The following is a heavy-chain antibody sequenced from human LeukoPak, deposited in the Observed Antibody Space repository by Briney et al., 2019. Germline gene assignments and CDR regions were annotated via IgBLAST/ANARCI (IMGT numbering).Heavy chain of an antibody. D-gene: IGHD1-26*01. CDR3: ARQWELRGWFDP. CDR2: IYYSGST. CDR1: GGSISSSSYY. Sequence: SETLSLTCTVSGGSISSSSYYWGWIRQPPGKGLEWIGSIYYSGSTYYNPSLKSRVTISVDTSKNQFSLKLSSVTAADTAVYYCARQWELRGWFDPWGQGTLVTVSS. J-gene: IGHJ5*02. V-gene: IGHV4-39*01.